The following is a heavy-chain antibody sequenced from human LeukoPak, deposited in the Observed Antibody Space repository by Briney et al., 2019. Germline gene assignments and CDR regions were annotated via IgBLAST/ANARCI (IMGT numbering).Heavy chain of an antibody. D-gene: IGHD3-10*01. V-gene: IGHV1-18*04. CDR1: GYTFTGYY. J-gene: IGHJ4*02. CDR3: ARETGWFGESVLDS. CDR2: ISAYNGNT. Sequence: ASVKVSCKASGYTFTGYYMHWVRQAPGQGLEWMGWISAYNGNTNYAQKLQGRVTMTTDTSTSTAYMELRSLRSDDTAVYYCARETGWFGESVLDSWGQGTLVTVSS.